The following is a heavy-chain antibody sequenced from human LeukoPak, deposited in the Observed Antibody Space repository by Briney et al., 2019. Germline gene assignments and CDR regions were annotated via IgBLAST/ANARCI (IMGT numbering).Heavy chain of an antibody. CDR2: IYYSGST. J-gene: IGHJ4*02. D-gene: IGHD2-15*01. Sequence: PSETLSLTCTVSGGSISSYYWSWIRRPPGKGLEWIGYIYYSGSTNYNPSLKSRVTISVDTSKNQFSLKLSSVTAADTAVYYCARLGAPGGGSYYFDYWGQGTLVTVSS. CDR3: ARLGAPGGGSYYFDY. V-gene: IGHV4-59*01. CDR1: GGSISSYY.